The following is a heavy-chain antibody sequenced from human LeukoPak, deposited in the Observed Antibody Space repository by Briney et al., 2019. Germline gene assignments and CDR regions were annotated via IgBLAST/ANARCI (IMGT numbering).Heavy chain of an antibody. CDR2: IYYSGST. CDR1: GGSIGIYY. CDR3: ARELYDSSGYYYFDL. V-gene: IGHV4-59*01. Sequence: PSETLSLTCTVSGGSIGIYYWNWIRQPPGKGLEWIGYIYYSGSTNSNPSLKSRVTISVDTSKNQFSLKLSSVTAADTAVYYCARELYDSSGYYYFDLWGRGTLVAVSS. D-gene: IGHD3-22*01. J-gene: IGHJ2*01.